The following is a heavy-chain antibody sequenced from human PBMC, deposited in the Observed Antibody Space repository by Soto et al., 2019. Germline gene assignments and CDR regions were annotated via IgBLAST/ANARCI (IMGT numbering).Heavy chain of an antibody. Sequence: ASVKVSCKASGYTFTSYYMHWVRQAPGQGLEWMGIINPSGGSTSYAQKFQGRVTMTRDTSTSTVYMELSSLRSEDTAVYYCARGGGIAAAVYYFDYWGQGTLVTVSS. V-gene: IGHV1-46*01. CDR2: INPSGGST. J-gene: IGHJ4*02. CDR1: GYTFTSYY. CDR3: ARGGGIAAAVYYFDY. D-gene: IGHD6-13*01.